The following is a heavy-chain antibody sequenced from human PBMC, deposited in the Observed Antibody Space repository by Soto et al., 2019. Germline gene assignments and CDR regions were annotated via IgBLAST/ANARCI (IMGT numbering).Heavy chain of an antibody. D-gene: IGHD2-15*01. Sequence: QVQLQESGPGLVKPSETLSLTCTVSGDSIRNFYWSWIRQPAGKGLEWIGRIYSSGSTDYNASLKSRVSMSVDRSNNQFFLRLTSVTAEDTAEYYCVRDCSGGGCYSDYGMDVWGQGTTVTVSS. CDR1: GDSIRNFY. J-gene: IGHJ6*02. CDR2: IYSSGST. V-gene: IGHV4-4*07. CDR3: VRDCSGGGCYSDYGMDV.